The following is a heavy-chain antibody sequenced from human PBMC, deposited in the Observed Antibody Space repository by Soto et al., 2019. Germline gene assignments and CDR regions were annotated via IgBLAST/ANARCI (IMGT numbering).Heavy chain of an antibody. J-gene: IGHJ4*02. CDR3: ARDLNPRQEMLYALLGY. CDR1: GFTFSSYS. CDR2: ISGSSSMI. D-gene: IGHD2-8*01. V-gene: IGHV3-48*01. Sequence: EVQLVESGGGLVQPGGSLRLSCAASGFTFSSYSMNWVRQAPGKGLEWVSYISGSSSMIYYADSVKGRFTISRDNAKNSLYLQMNSLRAEDTAVYHCARDLNPRQEMLYALLGYWGQGTLVTVSS.